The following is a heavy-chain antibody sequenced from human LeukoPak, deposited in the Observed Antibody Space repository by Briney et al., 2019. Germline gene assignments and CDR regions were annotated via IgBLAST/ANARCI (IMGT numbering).Heavy chain of an antibody. CDR2: ISGSGGST. V-gene: IGHV3-23*01. D-gene: IGHD6-19*01. CDR3: AKELDGYSSGWNYFDY. J-gene: IGHJ4*02. CDR1: GFTFSSYA. Sequence: GGSLRLSCAASGFTFSSYAMSWVRQAPGKGLEWVSAISGSGGSTYYADSMKGRFTISRDNSKNTLYLQMNSLRAEDTAVYYCAKELDGYSSGWNYFDYWGQGTLVTVSS.